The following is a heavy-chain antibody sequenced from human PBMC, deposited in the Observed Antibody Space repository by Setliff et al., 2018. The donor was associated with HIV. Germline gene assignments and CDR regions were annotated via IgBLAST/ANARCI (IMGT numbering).Heavy chain of an antibody. CDR2: MSTYNGNT. V-gene: IGHV1-18*01. Sequence: ASVKVSCKASGYTFTSYDISWVRQAPGQGLEWMGWMSTYNGNTNYAQKVQGRVTMTTDTSTSTAYMDLSSLISDDTAVYYCARAGAVMTAHSDFWGQGALVTGSS. CDR3: ARAGAVMTAHSDF. J-gene: IGHJ4*02. D-gene: IGHD2-21*02. CDR1: GYTFTSYD.